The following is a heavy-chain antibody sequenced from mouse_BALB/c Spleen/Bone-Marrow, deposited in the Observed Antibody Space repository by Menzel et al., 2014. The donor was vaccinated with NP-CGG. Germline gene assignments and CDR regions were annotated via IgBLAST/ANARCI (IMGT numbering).Heavy chain of an antibody. CDR3: ARVYYGSSTYYFDY. J-gene: IGHJ2*01. V-gene: IGHV1-18*01. CDR2: INPYNGGT. CDR1: GYSFTGYT. Sequence: VQLKESGPELVRPGASMKISCKASGYSFTGYTMNWVKQSHGKNLEWIGLINPYNGGTSYNQKFKGRATLTVDKSSSTAYMELLGLTSEDSAVYYCARVYYGSSTYYFDYWGQGTTLTVSS. D-gene: IGHD1-1*01.